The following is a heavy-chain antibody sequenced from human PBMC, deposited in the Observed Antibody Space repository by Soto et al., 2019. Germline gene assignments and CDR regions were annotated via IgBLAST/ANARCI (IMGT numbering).Heavy chain of an antibody. CDR1: GGTFSSYA. D-gene: IGHD3-22*01. V-gene: IGHV1-69*05. CDR3: AGDRGPSSYYYPYWFDP. J-gene: IGHJ5*02. Sequence: QVQLGQSGAEVKKPGSSVKVSCKASGGTFSSYAISWVRQAPGQGLEWMGEIIPIFGTANYAQTFQGRVTNTPDESTSTDDKEPSSLRSKDTAVYYCAGDRGPSSYYYPYWFDPWGQGTLVTVSS. CDR2: IIPIFGTA.